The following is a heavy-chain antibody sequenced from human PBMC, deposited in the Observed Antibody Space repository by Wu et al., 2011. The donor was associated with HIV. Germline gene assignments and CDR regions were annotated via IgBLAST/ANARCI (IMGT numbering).Heavy chain of an antibody. D-gene: IGHD3-22*01. CDR2: IIPXFGTA. Sequence: IIPXFGTANYAQKFQGRVTITTDESTTTAYMELRSLRSEDTAFYYCARGDGEGGHYPYYFDYWGQGTLVTVSS. V-gene: IGHV1-69*05. J-gene: IGHJ4*02. CDR3: ARGDGEGGHYPYYFDY.